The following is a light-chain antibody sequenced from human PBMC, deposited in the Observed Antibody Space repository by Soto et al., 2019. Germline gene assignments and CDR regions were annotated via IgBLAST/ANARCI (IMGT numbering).Light chain of an antibody. J-gene: IGLJ3*02. CDR3: SSFAASNTWV. CDR1: SSDVGAYNY. Sequence: QSALTQPPSASGSPGQSVTISCTGTSSDVGAYNYVSWYQQHAGKAPKLVIYEVTKRPSGVPDRFSGSKSANTASLTVSGLQAEDEADYYCSSFAASNTWVFGGGT. CDR2: EVT. V-gene: IGLV2-8*01.